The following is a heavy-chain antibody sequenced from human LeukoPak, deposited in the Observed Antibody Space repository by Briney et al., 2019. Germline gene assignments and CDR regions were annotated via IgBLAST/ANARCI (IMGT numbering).Heavy chain of an antibody. CDR2: VFYSGST. CDR3: ARHNYYHFWSTLNRFDP. CDR1: GSSIRDNYY. V-gene: IGHV4-38-2*02. Sequence: PSETLSLTCTIIGSSIRDNYYWGWIRRPPGKGLEWIGSVFYSGSTYYNPSLKSRATLSVDTSNNIFSLKLRSVTAADTAVYYCARHNYYHFWSTLNRFDPWGQGALVTVSS. J-gene: IGHJ5*02. D-gene: IGHD3-3*01.